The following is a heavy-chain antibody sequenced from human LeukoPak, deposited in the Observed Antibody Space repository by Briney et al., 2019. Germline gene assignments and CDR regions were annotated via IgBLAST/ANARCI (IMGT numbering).Heavy chain of an antibody. CDR3: ARTTSGSYYSYFDY. CDR2: IYYSGST. CDR1: GGSISSSSYY. D-gene: IGHD1-26*01. Sequence: SETLSLTCTVSGGSISSSSYYWGWIRQPPGKGLEWTGSIYYSGSTYYNPSLKSRVTISVDTSKNQFSLKLSSVTAADTAVYYCARTTSGSYYSYFDYWGQGTLVTVSS. V-gene: IGHV4-39*01. J-gene: IGHJ4*02.